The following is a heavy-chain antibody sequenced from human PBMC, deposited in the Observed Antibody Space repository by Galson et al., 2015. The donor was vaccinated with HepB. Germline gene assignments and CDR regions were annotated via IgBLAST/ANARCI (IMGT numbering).Heavy chain of an antibody. CDR2: TYYRSKWYN. CDR1: GDSVSSNSAA. J-gene: IGHJ1*01. Sequence: CAISGDSVSSNSAAWNWIRQSPSRGLEWLGRTYYRSKWYNDYAVSVKSRITINPDTSKNQFSLQLNSVTPEDTAVYYCASITQSSGWEYFQHWGQGTLVTVSS. V-gene: IGHV6-1*01. CDR3: ASITQSSGWEYFQH. D-gene: IGHD6-19*01.